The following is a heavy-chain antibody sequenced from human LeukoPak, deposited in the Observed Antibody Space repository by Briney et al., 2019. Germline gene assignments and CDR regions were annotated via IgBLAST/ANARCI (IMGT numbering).Heavy chain of an antibody. V-gene: IGHV3-7*01. CDR3: ARSVDTAMAYYYYMDV. J-gene: IGHJ6*03. CDR1: GFTFSSYW. Sequence: GGSLRLSCAASGFTFSSYWVSCVRQAPGKGLEWVANIKQDGSEKYYVGSVKGRFTISRDNAKNSLYLQMNSLRAEDTAVYYCARSVDTAMAYYYYMDVWGKGTTVTVSS. D-gene: IGHD5-18*01. CDR2: IKQDGSEK.